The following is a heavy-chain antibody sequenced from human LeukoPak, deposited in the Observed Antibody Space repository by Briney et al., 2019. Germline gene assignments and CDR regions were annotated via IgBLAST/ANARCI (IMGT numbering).Heavy chain of an antibody. CDR1: GFIFSSYW. J-gene: IGHJ4*02. CDR2: IKQDGSEK. D-gene: IGHD6-6*01. V-gene: IGHV3-7*03. CDR3: ARDSSSPL. Sequence: GGSLRLSCAASGFIFSSYWMSWVRQAPGKGLEWVANIKQDGSEKYYVDSVKGRFFISRDNAKNSLYLQMNSLRAEDTAVYYCARDSSSPLWGQGTLVIVS.